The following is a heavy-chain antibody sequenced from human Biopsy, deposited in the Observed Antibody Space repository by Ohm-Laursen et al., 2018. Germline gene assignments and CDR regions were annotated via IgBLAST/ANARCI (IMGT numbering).Heavy chain of an antibody. J-gene: IGHJ4*02. V-gene: IGHV3-33*01. CDR1: GFTFSSYG. CDR2: VWYDGINK. D-gene: IGHD3-16*01. CDR3: ARDLGNLRGVMFYLDS. Sequence: SLRRSCTASGFTFSSYGMHWVRQAPGKGLEWVAVVWYDGINKFYADSVEGRFTISRDNFKNTVYLEMNSLRPEDTAVYYCARDLGNLRGVMFYLDSWGQGTLVSVSS.